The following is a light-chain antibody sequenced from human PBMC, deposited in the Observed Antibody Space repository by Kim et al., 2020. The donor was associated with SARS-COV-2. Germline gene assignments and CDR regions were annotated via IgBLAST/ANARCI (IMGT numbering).Light chain of an antibody. CDR3: VLLSGRTWV. Sequence: QAVVTQEPSLTVSPGWTVTLTCGFSTGAVTSGSYPNWFQQKPGQSPKSLIYNTDNRRSWTPARFSGSLFGGKAALTLSNVQPEDEAEYSCVLLSGRTWVFGAGTQLTVL. V-gene: IGLV7-43*01. CDR1: TGAVTSGSY. J-gene: IGLJ3*02. CDR2: NTD.